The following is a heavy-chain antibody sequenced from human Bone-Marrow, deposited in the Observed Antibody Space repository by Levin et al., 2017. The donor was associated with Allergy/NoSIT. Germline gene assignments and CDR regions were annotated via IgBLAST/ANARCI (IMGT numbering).Heavy chain of an antibody. J-gene: IGHJ4*02. V-gene: IGHV3-23*03. Sequence: GGSLRLSCAASGFRFNNYVVSWVRQAPGKALEWVSGITSDATATYYADSVRGRSIVSRDNSQSTLSLEINPLRAEDTAIYYCAIAGTSTPSFDLWGQGTLVTVSS. D-gene: IGHD2-15*01. CDR1: GFRFNNYV. CDR3: AIAGTSTPSFDL. CDR2: ITSDATAT.